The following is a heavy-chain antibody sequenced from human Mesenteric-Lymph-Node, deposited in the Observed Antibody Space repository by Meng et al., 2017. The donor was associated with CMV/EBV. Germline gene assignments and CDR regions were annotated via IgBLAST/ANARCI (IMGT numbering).Heavy chain of an antibody. CDR2: IRYDGSNK. CDR1: GFTFSSYG. D-gene: IGHD1-14*01. V-gene: IGHV3-30*02. J-gene: IGHJ6*02. CDR3: AKVIRLTTYYYYGMDV. Sequence: GESLKISCAASGFTFSSYGMHWVRQAPGKGLEWVAFIRYDGSNKYYADSVKGRFTISRDNSKNTLYLQVNSLRAEDTAVYYCAKVIRLTTYYYYGMDVWGQGTTVTVSS.